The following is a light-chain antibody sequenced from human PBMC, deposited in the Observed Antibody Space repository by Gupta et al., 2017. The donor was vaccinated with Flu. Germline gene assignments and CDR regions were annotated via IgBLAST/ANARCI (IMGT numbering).Light chain of an antibody. V-gene: IGKV3-15*01. CDR3: QQYSSGHPGSIT. CDR1: QSIGNN. J-gene: IGKJ5*01. CDR2: GAS. Sequence: ELVITQSPATLSVSPGERVTLSCRASQSIGNNLAWYRQKSGLAPRLLIYGASTRATGIPARFTGSRSGTEFTLTISSLQSEEFGFYYCQQYSSGHPGSITFGQGTRLEI.